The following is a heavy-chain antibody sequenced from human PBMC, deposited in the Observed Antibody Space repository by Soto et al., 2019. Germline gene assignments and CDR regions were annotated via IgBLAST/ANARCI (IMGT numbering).Heavy chain of an antibody. J-gene: IGHJ5*02. Sequence: GGSLRLSCAASGFTFSSYSINWVRQAPGKGLEWVSSISSSSSYIYYADSVKGRFTISRDNAKNSLYLQMNSLRAEDTAVYYCAKEREYSSNWFDPWGQGTLVTVSS. CDR2: ISSSSSYI. V-gene: IGHV3-21*01. D-gene: IGHD6-6*01. CDR3: AKEREYSSNWFDP. CDR1: GFTFSSYS.